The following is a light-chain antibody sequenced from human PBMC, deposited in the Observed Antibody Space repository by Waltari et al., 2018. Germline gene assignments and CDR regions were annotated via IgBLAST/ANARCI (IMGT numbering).Light chain of an antibody. CDR3: SSYTASRHYV. V-gene: IGLV2-14*03. Sequence: QSALTQPASVSGSPGQSITISCTGTSSDVGAYDYVSWYQQYPGKAPQLVIHDVSRRPSGTSDRFSGSKSGNTASLIISGLQADDEADYYCSSYTASRHYVFGTGTKVTVL. CDR2: DVS. J-gene: IGLJ1*01. CDR1: SSDVGAYDY.